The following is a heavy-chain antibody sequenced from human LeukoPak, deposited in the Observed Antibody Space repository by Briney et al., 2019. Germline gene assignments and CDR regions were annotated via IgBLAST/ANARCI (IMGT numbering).Heavy chain of an antibody. D-gene: IGHD6-13*01. J-gene: IGHJ4*02. V-gene: IGHV4-30-4*08. Sequence: SETLSLTCTVSGGSISSGAYYWSWIRQPPGKGLEWIGYIYYTGSTYYTPSLKSRLTISIDTSKNQFSLKLSSVTAADTAVYYRAREDASSWFSDYWGQGTLVSVSS. CDR3: AREDASSWFSDY. CDR2: IYYTGST. CDR1: GGSISSGAYY.